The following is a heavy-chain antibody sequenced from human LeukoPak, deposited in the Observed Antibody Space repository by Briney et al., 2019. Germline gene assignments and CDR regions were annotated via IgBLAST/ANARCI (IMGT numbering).Heavy chain of an antibody. V-gene: IGHV4-39*01. CDR1: GGPIISTTYY. CDR2: MDYSGRA. J-gene: IGHJ4*02. CDR3: ARARWGFEKYFDY. Sequence: SGTLSLTCTVSGGPIISTTYYWGWVRQPPGKGLEWIGSMDYSGRAFYNPSLKSRVTISVDTSKKQFSLKLTSVTAADTAVYFCARARWGFEKYFDYWGQGTLVTVSS. D-gene: IGHD5-24*01.